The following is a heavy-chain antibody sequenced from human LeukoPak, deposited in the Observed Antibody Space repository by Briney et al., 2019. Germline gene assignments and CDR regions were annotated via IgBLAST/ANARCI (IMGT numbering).Heavy chain of an antibody. D-gene: IGHD6-6*01. V-gene: IGHV4-4*02. Sequence: SGTLSLTCAVSGGSISSSNWWSWVRQPPGKWLEWIGEIYHSGSTNYNPSLKSRVTISVDKSKNQFSLKLSSVTAADTAVYYCARHGSSSAGGDYMDVWGKGTTVTVSS. CDR1: GGSISSSNW. CDR3: ARHGSSSAGGDYMDV. CDR2: IYHSGST. J-gene: IGHJ6*03.